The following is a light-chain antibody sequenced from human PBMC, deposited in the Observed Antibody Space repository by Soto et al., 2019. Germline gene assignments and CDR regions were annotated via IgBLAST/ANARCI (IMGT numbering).Light chain of an antibody. Sequence: VMTQSPATLSVSPGERATLSCRASQSVSSNVAWYQQKPGQAPRRLIYGASTRATGIPASFSGSGSGTEFTPATSSLQSEDFALYYCQQYDHWPLYNFGQGTKLEIQ. V-gene: IGKV3D-15*01. J-gene: IGKJ2*01. CDR3: QQYDHWPLYN. CDR1: QSVSSN. CDR2: GAS.